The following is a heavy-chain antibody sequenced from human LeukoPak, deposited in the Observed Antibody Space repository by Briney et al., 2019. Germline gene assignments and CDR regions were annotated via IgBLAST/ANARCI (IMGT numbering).Heavy chain of an antibody. CDR1: GASTSHFY. Sequence: SETLSLSCTVSGASTSHFYWNWIRQPPGKGLEWIGYMHNSGSSKHSPSLKSRVTISIDTSKNQFSLQLTSVTAADTAIYYCARSAEWLRNTFDIWGQGTMVSVSS. CDR2: MHNSGSS. CDR3: ARSAEWLRNTFDI. J-gene: IGHJ3*02. V-gene: IGHV4-59*01. D-gene: IGHD5-12*01.